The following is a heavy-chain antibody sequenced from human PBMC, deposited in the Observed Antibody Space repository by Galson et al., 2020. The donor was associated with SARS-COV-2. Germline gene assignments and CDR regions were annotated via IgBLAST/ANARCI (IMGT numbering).Heavy chain of an antibody. J-gene: IGHJ5*02. D-gene: IGHD2-15*01. Sequence: SETLSLTCAVSGGSVINTNWWTWVSQSPGQRLERIGEIHYSGHTNYNTSLNSRVTISVDTSKNQFSLKLISVTAADPAVYFCARLGDCSGGTCYSRCYNWFDPWGQGTMVTVSS. CDR3: ARLGDCSGGTCYSRCYNWFDP. CDR1: GGSVINTNW. V-gene: IGHV4-4*02. CDR2: IHYSGHT.